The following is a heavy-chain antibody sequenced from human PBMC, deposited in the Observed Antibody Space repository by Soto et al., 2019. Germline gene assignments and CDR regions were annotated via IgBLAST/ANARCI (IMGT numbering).Heavy chain of an antibody. V-gene: IGHV5-51*01. Sequence: PGESLKISCKTSGFRFTSYWIAWVRQMPGKGLEWMGMMYPGDSDTRYSPSFQGQVTISADKSISTAYLQWSSLKASDTAIYYCARLYWEMATVKYFDSWGQGTLVTVSS. CDR1: GFRFTSYW. CDR2: MYPGDSDT. CDR3: ARLYWEMATVKYFDS. J-gene: IGHJ4*02. D-gene: IGHD1-26*01.